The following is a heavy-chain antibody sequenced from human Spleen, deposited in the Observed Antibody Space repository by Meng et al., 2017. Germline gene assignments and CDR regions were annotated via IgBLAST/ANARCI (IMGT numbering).Heavy chain of an antibody. D-gene: IGHD1-7*01. J-gene: IGHJ4*02. CDR2: INPNNGGP. CDR3: ARVEHIIGTYGDDY. V-gene: IGHV1-2*06. CDR1: VSTFSDYY. Sequence: QGQRVQAGAEVKKSGASGEVSCEASVSTFSDYYIHWVRQAPGQGLEWMGRINPNNGGPNYAQNFEGRATMNSDTSISTAYMELSRLRSDDTAVYYCARVEHIIGTYGDDYWGQGTLVTVSS.